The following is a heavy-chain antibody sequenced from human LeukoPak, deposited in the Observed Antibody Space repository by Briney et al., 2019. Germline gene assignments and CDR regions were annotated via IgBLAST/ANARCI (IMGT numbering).Heavy chain of an antibody. Sequence: GGSLRLSCAASGFTFSSYAMSWVRQAPGKGLEWVSAISGSGGSTYYADSVKGRFTISRDNSKNTLYLQMNSLRAEDTAVYYCAKDGAFWSGYSMPFDYWGQGTLVTVSS. J-gene: IGHJ4*02. D-gene: IGHD3-3*01. CDR3: AKDGAFWSGYSMPFDY. CDR2: ISGSGGST. CDR1: GFTFSSYA. V-gene: IGHV3-23*01.